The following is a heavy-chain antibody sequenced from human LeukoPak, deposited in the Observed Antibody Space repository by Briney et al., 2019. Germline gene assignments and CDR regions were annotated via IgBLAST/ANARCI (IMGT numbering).Heavy chain of an antibody. D-gene: IGHD2-15*01. Sequence: ASVKVSCKASGYTFTSYGISWVRQAPGQGLEWMGWISAYNGNTNYAQKLQGRVTMTTDTSTSTAYMELSSLRSEDTAVYYCARDNCSGGSCYSGAYYYYGMDVWGKGTTVTVSS. CDR3: ARDNCSGGSCYSGAYYYYGMDV. CDR2: ISAYNGNT. J-gene: IGHJ6*04. CDR1: GYTFTSYG. V-gene: IGHV1-18*01.